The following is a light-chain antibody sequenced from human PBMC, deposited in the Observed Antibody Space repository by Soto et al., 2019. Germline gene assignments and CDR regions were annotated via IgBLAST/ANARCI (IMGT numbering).Light chain of an antibody. Sequence: DIQMTQSPSTLSASVEDRVTITCRASQSISSWLAWYQQKPGKAPKLLIYEASSLEGGVPSRFSGSGSGTEFTLTISSLQPDDFATYYCQQYNSYSLWTFGQGTKVDIK. V-gene: IGKV1-5*01. CDR2: EAS. CDR3: QQYNSYSLWT. CDR1: QSISSW. J-gene: IGKJ1*01.